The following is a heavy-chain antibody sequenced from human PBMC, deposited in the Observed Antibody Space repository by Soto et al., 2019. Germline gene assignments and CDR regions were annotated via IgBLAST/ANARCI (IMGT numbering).Heavy chain of an antibody. CDR3: ARDNCSGGSCYSLSWYFDL. Sequence: QVQLQESGPGLVKPSQTLSLTCTVSGGSISSGGYYWSWIRQHPGKGLEWIGYIYYSGSTYYNPSPKSRVTISVDTSKNQFSLKLSSVTAADTAVYYCARDNCSGGSCYSLSWYFDLWGRGTLVTVSS. CDR2: IYYSGST. CDR1: GGSISSGGYY. J-gene: IGHJ2*01. V-gene: IGHV4-31*03. D-gene: IGHD2-15*01.